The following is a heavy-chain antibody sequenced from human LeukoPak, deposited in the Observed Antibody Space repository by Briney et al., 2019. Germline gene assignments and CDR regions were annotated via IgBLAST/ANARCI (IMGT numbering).Heavy chain of an antibody. CDR1: GGSISSSNW. Sequence: SETLSLTCAVSGGSISSSNWWSWVRQPPGKGLEWIGEIYHSGSTNYNPSLKSRVTISVDKSKNQFSLKLSSVTAADTAVYYCASTTRATFGGVIAANPDYWGQGTLVTVSS. V-gene: IGHV4-4*02. CDR3: ASTTRATFGGVIAANPDY. D-gene: IGHD3-16*02. CDR2: IYHSGST. J-gene: IGHJ4*02.